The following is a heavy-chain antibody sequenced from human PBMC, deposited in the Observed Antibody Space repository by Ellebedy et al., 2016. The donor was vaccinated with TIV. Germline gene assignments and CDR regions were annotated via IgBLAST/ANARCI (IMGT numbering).Heavy chain of an antibody. CDR2: ISTSGSTI. J-gene: IGHJ4*02. CDR3: AKDMGVVVVPAAAFDY. CDR1: GFTFSDYY. D-gene: IGHD2-2*01. Sequence: GESLKISXAASGFTFSDYYFSWIRQAPGKGLEWVSYISTSGSTIYYADSVKGRFTISRDNAKNSLYLQMNSLRAEDTALYYCAKDMGVVVVPAAAFDYWGQGTLVTVSS. V-gene: IGHV3-11*01.